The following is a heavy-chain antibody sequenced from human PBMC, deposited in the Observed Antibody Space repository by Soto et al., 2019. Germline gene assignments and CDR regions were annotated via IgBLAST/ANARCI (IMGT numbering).Heavy chain of an antibody. J-gene: IGHJ4*02. CDR1: GASISSPPDY. V-gene: IGHV4-39*01. CDR2: IYYSGST. D-gene: IGHD3-16*01. Sequence: SETLSLTCTVSGASISSPPDYWGWIRQSPGRGLEWIGSIYYSGSTYYNPSLKSRISISVDTSKNQFSLNLTSVTAADTAIYYCVRHFLTAHMVYYVAFWGQGTLVTVS. CDR3: VRHFLTAHMVYYVAF.